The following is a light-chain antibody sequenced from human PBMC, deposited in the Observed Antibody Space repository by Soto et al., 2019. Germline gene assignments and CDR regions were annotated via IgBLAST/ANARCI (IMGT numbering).Light chain of an antibody. Sequence: EIVLTQSPGTLSLSPGERATLSCMASQSASSSYLAWYQQKPGQAPRLLIYGASSRATGIPDRFSGSGSGTDFTLTISSLQSEDFAVYYCQQYSNWPPITFGQGTRLEIK. J-gene: IGKJ5*01. V-gene: IGKV3-20*01. CDR2: GAS. CDR3: QQYSNWPPIT. CDR1: QSASSSY.